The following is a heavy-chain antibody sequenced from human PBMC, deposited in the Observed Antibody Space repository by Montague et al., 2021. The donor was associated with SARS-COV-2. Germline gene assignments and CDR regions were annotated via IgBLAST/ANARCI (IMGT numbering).Heavy chain of an antibody. J-gene: IGHJ4*02. D-gene: IGHD3-10*01. V-gene: IGHV4-39*01. Sequence: SETLSLTCTVSGDSFTSPKYYCAWIRQPPGKGLEWIGSSYYSGTTYYNPSLRSRVTISVDTSKNQFSLKMNSVTAADTAVYYCARECYGSVSYRAFDYWGQGTVVAVSS. CDR1: GDSFTSPKYY. CDR2: SYYSGTT. CDR3: ARECYGSVSYRAFDY.